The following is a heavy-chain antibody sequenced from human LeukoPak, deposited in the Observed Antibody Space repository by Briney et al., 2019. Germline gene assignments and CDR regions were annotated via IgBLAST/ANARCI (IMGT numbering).Heavy chain of an antibody. V-gene: IGHV4-59*01. Sequence: SETLSLTCTVSGGSISSYYWSWIRQPPGKGLEWIGYIYYSGSTNYNPSLKSRVTISVDTSKNQFSLKLSPVTAADTAVYYCAGGVVTPGDAEYFQHWGQGTLVTVSS. CDR1: GGSISSYY. CDR3: AGGVVTPGDAEYFQH. CDR2: IYYSGST. J-gene: IGHJ1*01. D-gene: IGHD2-21*02.